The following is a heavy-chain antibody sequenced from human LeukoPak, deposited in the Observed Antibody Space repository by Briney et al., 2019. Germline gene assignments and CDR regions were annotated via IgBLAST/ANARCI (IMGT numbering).Heavy chain of an antibody. Sequence: PGGSLRLSCAASGFTFSSYAMNWVRQAPGKGLEWVSEMSGSGGSTYYADSVKGRFTISRDNSKNTLYLQMNSLRAEDTALYYCAKGTEASYGSFDYWGQGTLVTVSS. CDR2: MSGSGGST. CDR1: GFTFSSYA. D-gene: IGHD5-18*01. J-gene: IGHJ4*02. V-gene: IGHV3-23*01. CDR3: AKGTEASYGSFDY.